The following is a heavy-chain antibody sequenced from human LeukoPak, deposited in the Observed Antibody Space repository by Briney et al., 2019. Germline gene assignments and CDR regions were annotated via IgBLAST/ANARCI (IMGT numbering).Heavy chain of an antibody. CDR1: VGTFSSYA. CDR3: ARVGCSSTSCYFTYNWFDP. Sequence: SVKVSCKASVGTFSSYAISWVRQAPGQGLEWMGGIIPIFGTANYAQKFQGRVTITADESTSTAYMELSSLRSEDTAVYYCARVGCSSTSCYFTYNWFDPWGQGTLVTVSS. J-gene: IGHJ5*02. CDR2: IIPIFGTA. V-gene: IGHV1-69*01. D-gene: IGHD2-2*01.